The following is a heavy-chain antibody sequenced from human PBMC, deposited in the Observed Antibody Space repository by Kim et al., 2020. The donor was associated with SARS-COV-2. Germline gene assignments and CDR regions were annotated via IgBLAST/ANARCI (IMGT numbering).Heavy chain of an antibody. D-gene: IGHD3-10*01. Sequence: GGSLRLSCAASGFTFSSYGMHWVRQAPGKGLEWVAVISYDGSNKYYADSVKGRFTISRDNSKNTLYLQMNSRRAEDTAVYYCAKESGSGSYYAWTYYYYGRDVWGHGNTVTVSS. V-gene: IGHV3-30*18. CDR3: AKESGSGSYYAWTYYYYGRDV. CDR1: GFTFSSYG. CDR2: ISYDGSNK. J-gene: IGHJ6*02.